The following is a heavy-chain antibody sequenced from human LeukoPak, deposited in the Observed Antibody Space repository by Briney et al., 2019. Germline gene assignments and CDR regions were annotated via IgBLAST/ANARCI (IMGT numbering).Heavy chain of an antibody. J-gene: IGHJ4*02. CDR1: GFTFSSYD. CDR2: IGTAGDT. D-gene: IGHD5-12*01. CDR3: ARDPIVATILYYFDY. Sequence: PGGSLRLSCAASGFTFSSYDMHWVRQATGKGLEWVSAIGTAGDTYYPGSVKGRFTISRDNSKNTLYLQMNSLRAEDTAVYYCARDPIVATILYYFDYWGQGTLVTVSS. V-gene: IGHV3-13*04.